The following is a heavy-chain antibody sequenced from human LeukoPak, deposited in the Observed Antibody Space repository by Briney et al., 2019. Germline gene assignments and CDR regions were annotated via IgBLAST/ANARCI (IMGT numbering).Heavy chain of an antibody. V-gene: IGHV4-31*03. Sequence: SETLSLTCTVSGGSIRSSYYYWGWIRQPPGKGLEWIGYIYYSGSTYYNPSLKSRVTISIDTSRNQFSLNLSSVTAADTAVYYCARATAGKHYFDFWGQGTLVTVSS. D-gene: IGHD6-13*01. CDR1: GGSIRSSYYY. J-gene: IGHJ4*02. CDR3: ARATAGKHYFDF. CDR2: IYYSGST.